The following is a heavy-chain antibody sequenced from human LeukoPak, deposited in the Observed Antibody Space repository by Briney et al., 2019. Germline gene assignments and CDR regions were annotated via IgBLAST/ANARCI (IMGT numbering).Heavy chain of an antibody. Sequence: ASVKVSCKASGGTFSSYAISWVRQAPGQGLEWMGGIIPISGTTNYAQKFQGRVTITTDESTSTAYMELSSLRSEDTAVYYCASNTGEYCSSTSCHDYWGQGTLVTVSS. CDR1: GGTFSSYA. D-gene: IGHD2-2*01. CDR3: ASNTGEYCSSTSCHDY. V-gene: IGHV1-69*05. CDR2: IIPISGTT. J-gene: IGHJ4*02.